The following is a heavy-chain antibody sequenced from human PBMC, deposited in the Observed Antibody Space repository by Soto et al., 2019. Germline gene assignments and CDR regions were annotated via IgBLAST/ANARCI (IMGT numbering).Heavy chain of an antibody. J-gene: IGHJ4*02. V-gene: IGHV1-3*01. D-gene: IGHD3-10*01. CDR1: GYIFANYA. Sequence: ASVKVSCKASGYIFANYAISWVRQAPGQRLEWMGWINGGNGNTKYSQEFQGRVIITRDTSASTAYMELSSLRSEDTAVYYCARRRSGIGGEYWGQGTLVTVSS. CDR3: ARRRSGIGGEY. CDR2: INGGNGNT.